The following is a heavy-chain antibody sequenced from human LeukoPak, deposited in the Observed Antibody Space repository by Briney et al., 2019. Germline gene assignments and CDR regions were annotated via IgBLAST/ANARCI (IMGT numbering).Heavy chain of an antibody. CDR1: GFTFSSYS. J-gene: IGHJ4*02. V-gene: IGHV3-21*01. CDR2: ISSSSSYI. CDR3: AREALRYPDY. D-gene: IGHD3-9*01. Sequence: PGGSLRLSCAASGFTFSSYSMNWVRQAPGKGLEWVSSISSSSSYIYYADSVKGRFTISRDNAKNSLYLQMNSLRAEDTAVHYCAREALRYPDYWGQGTLVTVSS.